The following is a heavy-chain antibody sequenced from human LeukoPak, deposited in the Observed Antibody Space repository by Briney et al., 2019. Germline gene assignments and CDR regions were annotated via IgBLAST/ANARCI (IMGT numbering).Heavy chain of an antibody. CDR3: ATLFGSDWVFFDY. J-gene: IGHJ4*02. D-gene: IGHD1-26*01. V-gene: IGHV4-31*03. CDR2: ISYNGTT. CDR1: GVSITSGDYY. Sequence: PSETLSLTCTVSGVSITSGDYYWNWIRQHPGKGLEWIGYISYNGTTYSNPSLKSRLTISLDTSHNHFSLRLNSATAADTAVYYCATLFGSDWVFFDYWGQGILVTVSS.